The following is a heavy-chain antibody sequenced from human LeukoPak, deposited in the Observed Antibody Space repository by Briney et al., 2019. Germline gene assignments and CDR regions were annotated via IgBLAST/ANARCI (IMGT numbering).Heavy chain of an antibody. CDR1: GFGFTDYP. CDR2: IRTTAEGAKYA. Sequence: GGSLRLSCATSGFGFTDYPMNWVRQAPGKGLEWISNIRTTAEGAKYAYYADSVKGRVTIPRDDGKNTLYLHMNSLRDDDTAVYYCATDQRYAFDYWGQGILVTVSS. CDR3: ATDQRYAFDY. J-gene: IGHJ4*02. V-gene: IGHV3-48*02. D-gene: IGHD3-9*01.